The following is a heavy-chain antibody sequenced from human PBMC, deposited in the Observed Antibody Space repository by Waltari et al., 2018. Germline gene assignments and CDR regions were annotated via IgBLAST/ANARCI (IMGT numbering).Heavy chain of an antibody. CDR3: ARDRGIGLYFDS. CDR2: IHRSGRN. J-gene: IGHJ4*02. D-gene: IGHD1-26*01. Sequence: QLQLQESGPGLVKPSGTLSLTCTVSGDSMNSNSWWIWVRQPPEKGLEWIGQIHRSGRNNYNPSLESRVTISLDTSNRQFSLKLTSTTAADTAVYYCARDRGIGLYFDSWGQGTLVTVSP. V-gene: IGHV4-4*02. CDR1: GDSMNSNSW.